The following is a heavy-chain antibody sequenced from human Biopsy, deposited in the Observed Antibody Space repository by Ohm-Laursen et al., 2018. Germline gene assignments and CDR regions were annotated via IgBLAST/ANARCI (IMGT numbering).Heavy chain of an antibody. V-gene: IGHV1-46*01. CDR3: ARGPRGLVVITTTALYFDY. J-gene: IGHJ4*02. CDR1: GYTFTSYY. D-gene: IGHD3-22*01. Sequence: SSVKVSCKASGYTFTSYYLHWVRQAPGQGLEWMGRINPNNDNTAHAQKFQGRITMTKDTSTSTVYMDLSSLTFDDSAVYYCARGPRGLVVITTTALYFDYWGQGNLDTVSS. CDR2: INPNNDNT.